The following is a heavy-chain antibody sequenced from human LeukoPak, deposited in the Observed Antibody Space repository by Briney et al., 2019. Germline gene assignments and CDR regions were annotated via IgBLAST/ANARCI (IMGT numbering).Heavy chain of an antibody. Sequence: GGSLRLSCAASGFTFSSYAMHWVRQAPGKGLEWVAVISYDGSNKYYADSVKGRFTISRDNSKNTLYLQMNSLRAEDTAVYYCARASYVDSYFDYWGQGTLVTVSS. D-gene: IGHD2-21*01. CDR3: ARASYVDSYFDY. CDR1: GFTFSSYA. V-gene: IGHV3-30-3*01. CDR2: ISYDGSNK. J-gene: IGHJ4*02.